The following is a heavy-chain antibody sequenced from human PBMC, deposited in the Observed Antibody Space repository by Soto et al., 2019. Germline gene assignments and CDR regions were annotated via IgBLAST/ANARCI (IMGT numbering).Heavy chain of an antibody. CDR2: MNPNSGNT. V-gene: IGHV1-8*01. J-gene: IGHJ6*04. D-gene: IGHD3-22*01. CDR3: ARGDYYDSSGYGYGMDV. Sequence: ASVKVSCKASGYTFTSYDINWVRQATGQGLEWMGWMNPNSGNTGYAQKFQGRVTMTRNTSISTAYMEPSSLRSEDTAAYYCARGDYYDSSGYGYGMDVWSKGTTVTVSS. CDR1: GYTFTSYD.